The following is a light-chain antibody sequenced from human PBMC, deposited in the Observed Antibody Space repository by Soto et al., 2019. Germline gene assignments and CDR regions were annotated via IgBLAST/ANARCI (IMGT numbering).Light chain of an antibody. CDR3: SSYTSSSTYVV. CDR1: SSDVGGYNY. CDR2: DVS. J-gene: IGLJ2*01. Sequence: QSALTQPASVSGSHGQSITISCTGTSSDVGGYNYVSWYQQHPGKAPKLMICDVSNRPSGVSNRFSGSKSGNTASLTISGLQAEDEADYYCSSYTSSSTYVVFGGGTQLTVL. V-gene: IGLV2-14*01.